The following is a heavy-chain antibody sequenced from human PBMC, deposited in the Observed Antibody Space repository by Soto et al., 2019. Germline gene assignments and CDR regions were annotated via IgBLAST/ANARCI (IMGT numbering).Heavy chain of an antibody. CDR2: IYHTGDT. CDR1: SYSISSGFF. V-gene: IGHV4-38-2*02. J-gene: IGHJ5*02. D-gene: IGHD2-8*01. Sequence: PSETLSLTCVVSSYSISSGFFWAWTRQPPGKGLEWVGSIYHTGDTHYNPSLRSQVSMSVDTSKNQFSLRLTSLTAADTAVYFCARDTNSLDLWGRGILVTVSS. CDR3: ARDTNSLDL.